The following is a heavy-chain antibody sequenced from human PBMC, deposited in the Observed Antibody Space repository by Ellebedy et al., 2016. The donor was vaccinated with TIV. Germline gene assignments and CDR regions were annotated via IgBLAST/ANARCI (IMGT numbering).Heavy chain of an antibody. CDR1: GGTFSSYA. CDR2: IIPIFGTA. J-gene: IGHJ5*02. D-gene: IGHD3-9*01. V-gene: IGHV1-69*13. CDR3: AGGVGAYYDILTGLRAFDP. Sequence: SVKVSXKASGGTFSSYAISWVRQAPGQGLEWMGGIIPIFGTANYAQKFQGRVTITADESTSTAYMELSSLRSEDTAVYYCAGGVGAYYDILTGLRAFDPWGQGTLVTVSS.